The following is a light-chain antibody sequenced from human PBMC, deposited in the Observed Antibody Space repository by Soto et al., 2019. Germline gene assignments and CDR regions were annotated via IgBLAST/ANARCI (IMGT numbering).Light chain of an antibody. CDR3: QVWDSSTGNV. CDR1: NIASKN. J-gene: IGLJ1*01. Sequence: SYELTQPLSVSVALGQTARITCGGNNIASKNVHWYQQKPGQAPALVIYRDSNRPSGIPERFSGSNSGNTATLTISRAQAGDEADYYCQVWDSSTGNVFGTGTKVTVL. V-gene: IGLV3-9*01. CDR2: RDS.